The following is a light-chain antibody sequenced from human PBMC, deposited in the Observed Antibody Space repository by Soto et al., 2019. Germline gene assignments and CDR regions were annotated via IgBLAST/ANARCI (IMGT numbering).Light chain of an antibody. CDR2: DVS. Sequence: QSVLTQPRSVSGSAGQPVTISCTGTSSDVGGYNYVSWYQQHPGKAPKLMIFDVSKRPSGVPDRFSGSKSGNTASLTISGLQAEDEADYYCCSYAGSYTFQFGGGTKVTVL. CDR1: SSDVGGYNY. V-gene: IGLV2-11*01. CDR3: CSYAGSYTFQ. J-gene: IGLJ2*01.